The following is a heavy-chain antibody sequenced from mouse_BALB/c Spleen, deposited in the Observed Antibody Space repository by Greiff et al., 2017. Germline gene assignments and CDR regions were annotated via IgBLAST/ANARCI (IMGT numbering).Heavy chain of an antibody. Sequence: VQLKESGGDLVKPGGSLKLSCAASGFTFSSYGMSWVRQTPDKRLEWVATISSGGSYTYYPDSVKGRFTISRDNAKNTLYLQMSSLKSEDTAMYYCARHGDYYGSSPDYYAMDYWGQGTSVTVSS. V-gene: IGHV5-6*01. D-gene: IGHD1-1*01. CDR1: GFTFSSYG. CDR3: ARHGDYYGSSPDYYAMDY. J-gene: IGHJ4*01. CDR2: ISSGGSYT.